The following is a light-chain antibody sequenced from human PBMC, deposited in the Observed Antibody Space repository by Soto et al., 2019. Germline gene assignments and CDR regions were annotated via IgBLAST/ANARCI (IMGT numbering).Light chain of an antibody. CDR3: QQYDNWPT. Sequence: EKVVTQSRATGSVSSGEGATRAFRASHSITANLVRYQQKAGQAPRLLIYGAPHRATGMPARFSGSGSGTEFTPTISSLQSEHSAVYYGQQYDNWPTFGPGTKVDI. J-gene: IGKJ1*01. CDR1: HSITAN. V-gene: IGKV3-15*01. CDR2: GAP.